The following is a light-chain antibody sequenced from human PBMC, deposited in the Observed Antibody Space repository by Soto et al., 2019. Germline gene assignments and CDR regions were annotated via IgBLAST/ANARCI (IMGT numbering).Light chain of an antibody. J-gene: IGLJ3*02. V-gene: IGLV4-69*01. CDR3: QTWSTDTRV. CDR1: SGHNSYA. Sequence: QLVLTQPPSASASLGASVKLTCTLSSGHNSYAIAWHQQQPAKGPRYLMKLNSDGSHSKGDGIPDRFSGSSSGAERYLTISGLQCEDEADYYCQTWSTDTRVFGGGTKLTVL. CDR2: LNSDGSH.